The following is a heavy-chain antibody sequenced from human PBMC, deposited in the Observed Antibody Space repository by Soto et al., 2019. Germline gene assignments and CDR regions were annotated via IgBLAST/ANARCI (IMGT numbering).Heavy chain of an antibody. CDR3: GSVRPSGYVLS. D-gene: IGHD6-25*01. CDR1: GYSISTGFN. Sequence: PSETLSLTCAVSGYSISTGFNWAWIRQPPGKGLEWIGSIYHSGNTNYNPSLKSRVSISIDTSKNQFSLRLASVTAADTAFYYCGSVRPSGYVLSWGQGTLVTVSS. J-gene: IGHJ5*02. V-gene: IGHV4-38-2*01. CDR2: IYHSGNT.